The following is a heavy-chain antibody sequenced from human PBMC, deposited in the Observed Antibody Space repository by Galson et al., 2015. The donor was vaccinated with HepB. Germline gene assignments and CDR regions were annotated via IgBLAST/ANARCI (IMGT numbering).Heavy chain of an antibody. CDR2: IYPDDSDT. Sequence: QSGAEVKKPGESLKISCTASGYSFTNYWIGWVRQMPGKGLEWMGIIYPDDSDTKYSPSFQGQVTISADKSISTAYLQWSSLQASDTAMYYCATHSGSYWSGFDYWGQGTLVTVSS. CDR3: ATHSGSYWSGFDY. V-gene: IGHV5-51*01. D-gene: IGHD1-26*01. J-gene: IGHJ4*02. CDR1: GYSFTNYW.